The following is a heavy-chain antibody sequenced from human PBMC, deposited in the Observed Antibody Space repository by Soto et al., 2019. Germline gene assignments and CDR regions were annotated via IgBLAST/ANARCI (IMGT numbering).Heavy chain of an antibody. V-gene: IGHV4-39*01. D-gene: IGHD6-13*01. CDR1: GGSISSSDYW. Sequence: QLQLQESGPGLVKPAETLSLTCTVSGGSISSSDYWWGWIRQPPGKGLEWIGSIYYSGSTHYIPSLKSRVIMSVDTSKNQFSLSLSSVAAADTAVYYCARQIGRGSWSLDHWGQGTLVTVSS. CDR2: IYYSGST. J-gene: IGHJ4*02. CDR3: ARQIGRGSWSLDH.